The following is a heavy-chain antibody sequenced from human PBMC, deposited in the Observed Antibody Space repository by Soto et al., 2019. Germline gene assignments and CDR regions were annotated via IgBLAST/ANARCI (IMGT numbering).Heavy chain of an antibody. Sequence: QVQLVESGGGVVQPGGSLRLSCAASGFTFSSYGMHWVRQAPGKGLEWVAVISHDGSNKYYADSVKGRFTISRDNTKNTLYLQTESVRAEDRAVYYCAPLPECELPHFDYWGQGTLVTVSS. J-gene: IGHJ4*02. CDR1: GFTFSSYG. V-gene: IGHV3-30*03. D-gene: IGHD1-26*01. CDR2: ISHDGSNK. CDR3: APLPECELPHFDY.